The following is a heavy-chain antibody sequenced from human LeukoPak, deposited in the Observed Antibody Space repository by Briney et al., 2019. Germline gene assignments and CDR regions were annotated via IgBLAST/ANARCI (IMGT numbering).Heavy chain of an antibody. D-gene: IGHD3-10*01. J-gene: IGHJ4*02. Sequence: PGGSLRLSCAASGFTSSSYAMHWVRQAPGKGLEWVAVISYDGSNKYYADSVKGRFTISRDNSKNTLYLQMNSLRAEDTAVYYCARDPSGSYLFDYWGQGTLVTVSS. CDR2: ISYDGSNK. V-gene: IGHV3-30-3*01. CDR1: GFTSSSYA. CDR3: ARDPSGSYLFDY.